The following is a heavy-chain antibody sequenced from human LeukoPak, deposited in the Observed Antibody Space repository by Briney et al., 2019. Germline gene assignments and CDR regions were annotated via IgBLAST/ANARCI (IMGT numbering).Heavy chain of an antibody. CDR3: VRDIWGLPPDY. V-gene: IGHV4-34*01. CDR2: INHSGRT. CDR1: GGSLSTYY. J-gene: IGHJ4*02. D-gene: IGHD7-27*01. Sequence: SETLSLTCAVYGGSLSTYYWTWIRQNPGKGLEWIGDINHSGRTNYNPPLNSRVTISVDTSKNQFSLKMTSVTAADTAVYYCVRDIWGLPPDYWVQGTLVTVSS.